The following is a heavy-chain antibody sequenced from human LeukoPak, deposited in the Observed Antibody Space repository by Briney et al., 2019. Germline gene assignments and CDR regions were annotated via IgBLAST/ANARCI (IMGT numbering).Heavy chain of an antibody. V-gene: IGHV4-31*03. CDR1: GGSISSGGYY. Sequence: SETLSLTCTVSGGSISSGGYYWSWIRQHPGKGLEWIGYIYYSGSTYYNPSLKSRVTISVDTSKNQFSLKLSSVTAADTAVCYCARASYQLLLKGYFDYWGQGTLVTVSS. CDR3: ARASYQLLLKGYFDY. J-gene: IGHJ4*02. CDR2: IYYSGST. D-gene: IGHD2-2*01.